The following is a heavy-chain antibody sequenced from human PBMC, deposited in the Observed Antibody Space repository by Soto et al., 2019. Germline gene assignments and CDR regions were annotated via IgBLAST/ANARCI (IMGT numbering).Heavy chain of an antibody. D-gene: IGHD3-22*01. CDR2: ISAYNGNT. J-gene: IGHJ1*01. CDR1: GYTFTSYG. CDR3: ARGWGSSGPLPSGYFQH. Sequence: ASVKVSCKASGYTFTSYGISWVRQAPGQGLEWMGWISAYNGNTNYAQKLQGRVTMTTDTSTSTAYMELRSLRSDDTAVYYCARGWGSSGPLPSGYFQHWGQGTLVTVSS. V-gene: IGHV1-18*01.